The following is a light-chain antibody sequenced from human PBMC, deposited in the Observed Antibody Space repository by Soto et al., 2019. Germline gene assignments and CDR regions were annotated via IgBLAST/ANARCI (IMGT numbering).Light chain of an antibody. J-gene: IGKJ1*01. CDR1: QSVSSNY. CDR2: GAS. V-gene: IGKV3-20*01. Sequence: EIVLTQSPGTLSLSPGERATLSCRASQSVSSNYLAWYQHKPGQAPRLLIYGASSRAPGIPDRFSGSGSGTDFTLTISRLEPEDFAIYYCQQYGASPRTFGQGTQVEIK. CDR3: QQYGASPRT.